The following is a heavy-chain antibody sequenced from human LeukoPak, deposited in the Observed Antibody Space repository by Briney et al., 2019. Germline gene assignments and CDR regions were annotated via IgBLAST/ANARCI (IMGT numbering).Heavy chain of an antibody. J-gene: IGHJ4*02. Sequence: TGGSLRLSCAASGFTFTTYWMHCVRQAPGKGLEWVANIKQDGSEKYYVDSAKGRFTISRDNGKNSVYLQMNSLRAEDTAVYYCARDGGHGGDLDYWGPGTLVTVSS. V-gene: IGHV3-7*01. CDR2: IKQDGSEK. D-gene: IGHD2-21*02. CDR3: ARDGGHGGDLDY. CDR1: GFTFTTYW.